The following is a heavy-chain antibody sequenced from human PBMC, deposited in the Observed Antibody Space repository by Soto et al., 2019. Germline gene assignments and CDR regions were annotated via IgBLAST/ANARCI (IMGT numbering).Heavy chain of an antibody. CDR1: GFTFSSYA. J-gene: IGHJ4*02. D-gene: IGHD2-15*01. Sequence: DVQLLESGGGLVQPEGSLRLSCAASGFTFSSYAMGWVRQGPGKGLEWVAVVSIGGSTHYADSVRGRFTISRDNSKNTLSLQMNSLTAVDTAVYFCAKSRGAGGHFDYWGQGALVTVSS. V-gene: IGHV3-23*01. CDR3: AKSRGAGGHFDY. CDR2: VSIGGST.